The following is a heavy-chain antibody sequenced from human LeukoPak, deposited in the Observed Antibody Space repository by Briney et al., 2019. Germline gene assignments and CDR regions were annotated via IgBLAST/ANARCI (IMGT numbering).Heavy chain of an antibody. J-gene: IGHJ4*02. D-gene: IGHD5-18*01. CDR2: INAGNGNT. CDR1: GYTFTSYA. CDR3: AVGYSYGWIPFDY. Sequence: ASVKVSCKASGYTFTSYAMHWVRQAPGQRLEWMGWINAGNGNTKYSQKFQGRVTITRDTSASTAYMELSSLRSEDTAVYYCAVGYSYGWIPFDYWGQRTLVTGSS. V-gene: IGHV1-3*01.